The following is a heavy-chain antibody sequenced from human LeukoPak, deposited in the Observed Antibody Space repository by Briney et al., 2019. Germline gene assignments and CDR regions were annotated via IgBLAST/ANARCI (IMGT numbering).Heavy chain of an antibody. Sequence: SETLSLTCTVSGGSISSYDWSWIRQPPGKGLEWIGFIYYSGNTNYNPSLRSRVSISVDTSKNQFSLKLSSVTAADTAVYYCARGGGDPGYFDYWGQGTLVTVSS. D-gene: IGHD2-21*02. CDR3: ARGGGDPGYFDY. J-gene: IGHJ4*02. CDR2: IYYSGNT. CDR1: GGSISSYD. V-gene: IGHV4-59*01.